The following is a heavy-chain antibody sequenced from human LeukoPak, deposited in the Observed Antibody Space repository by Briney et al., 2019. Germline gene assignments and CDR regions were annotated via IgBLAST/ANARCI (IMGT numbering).Heavy chain of an antibody. J-gene: IGHJ4*02. Sequence: SETLSLTGAVYSDSFSGSYWSWIRQPPGKGLEWIGEINHSGSTNYNPSLESRVTISVDTSKNQFSLKLSSVTAADTAVYYCAIVPDEAHQEMATLYYFDYWGQGTLVTVSS. CDR2: INHSGST. D-gene: IGHD5-24*01. CDR1: SDSFSGSY. V-gene: IGHV4-34*01. CDR3: AIVPDEAHQEMATLYYFDY.